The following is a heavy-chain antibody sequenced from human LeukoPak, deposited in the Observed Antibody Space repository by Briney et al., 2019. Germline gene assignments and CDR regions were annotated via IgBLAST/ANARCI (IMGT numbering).Heavy chain of an antibody. CDR3: AILPRPTNVFHI. CDR1: GFTFSTYA. CDR2: INSGGST. J-gene: IGHJ3*02. D-gene: IGHD2-8*01. V-gene: IGHV3-23*01. Sequence: GGCLRLSCAASGFTFSTYAMSWVRQAPGKGLEWVSAINSGGSTYYADSLKGRFTISRDNSKNTLYLQMSSLRAEDTAVYYCAILPRPTNVFHIWDQGTMVTVSS.